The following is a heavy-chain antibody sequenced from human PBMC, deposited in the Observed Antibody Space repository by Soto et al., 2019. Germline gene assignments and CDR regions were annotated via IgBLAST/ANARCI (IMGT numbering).Heavy chain of an antibody. J-gene: IGHJ6*02. CDR1: GGSISSSSYY. CDR3: ARQGASGYYTDYYYGRDG. V-gene: IGHV4-39*01. D-gene: IGHD3-3*01. CDR2: IYYSGST. Sequence: PXESLSLTCTVCGGSISSSSYYGGWIRQPPGKGLEWIGSIYYSGSTYYNPSLKSRVTISVDTSRNQFSLKLSSVTAADTAVYYCARQGASGYYTDYYYGRDGWGQGTTVTFSS.